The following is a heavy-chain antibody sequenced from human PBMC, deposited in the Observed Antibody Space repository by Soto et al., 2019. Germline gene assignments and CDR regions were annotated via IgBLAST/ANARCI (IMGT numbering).Heavy chain of an antibody. Sequence: QVQLQQWGAGLLKPSETLSLTCAVYGGSFSGYYWSWIRQPPGKGLEWMGEINHSGSTNYNPSIKSRVTISVDTSKNQFSLKLSSVTAADTAVYYCARRWVVKRNWFDPWGQGTLVTVSS. D-gene: IGHD2-21*01. CDR2: INHSGST. CDR1: GGSFSGYY. J-gene: IGHJ5*02. CDR3: ARRWVVKRNWFDP. V-gene: IGHV4-34*01.